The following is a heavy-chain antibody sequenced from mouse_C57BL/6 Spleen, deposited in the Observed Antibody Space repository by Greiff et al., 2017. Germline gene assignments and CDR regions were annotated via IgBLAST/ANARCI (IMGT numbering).Heavy chain of an antibody. CDR1: GYTFTDYY. D-gene: IGHD2-4*01. J-gene: IGHJ2*01. Sequence: VQLQQSGPELVKPGASVKISCKASGYTFTDYYMNWVKQSHGKSLEWIGDINPNNGGTSYNQKFKGKATLTVDKSSSTAYMELRSLTSEDSAVYYCARFPYDYDGYWGQGTTLTVSS. CDR2: INPNNGGT. CDR3: ARFPYDYDGY. V-gene: IGHV1-26*01.